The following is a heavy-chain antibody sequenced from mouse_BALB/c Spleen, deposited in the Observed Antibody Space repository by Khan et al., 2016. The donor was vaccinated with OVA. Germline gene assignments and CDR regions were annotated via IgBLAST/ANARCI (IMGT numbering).Heavy chain of an antibody. Sequence: VQLKESGAELVRPGALVKLSCKASGFNIKDYYMNWVKQRPEQGLEWLGWIDPENGDTIYDPKFQGKAIIASDTSSNTAYLQLSSLTSEDTAIYYCARRGYGNYWFAYWGQGTLVTVSA. CDR3: ARRGYGNYWFAY. CDR1: GFNIKDYY. D-gene: IGHD2-1*01. CDR2: IDPENGDT. J-gene: IGHJ3*01. V-gene: IGHV14-1*02.